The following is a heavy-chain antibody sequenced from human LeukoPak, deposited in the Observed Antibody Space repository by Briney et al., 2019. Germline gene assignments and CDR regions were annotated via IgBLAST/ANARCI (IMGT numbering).Heavy chain of an antibody. CDR3: AREMRVCTSISCPSYYFDY. V-gene: IGHV4-30-4*01. D-gene: IGHD2-2*01. CDR2: IYYSGST. J-gene: IGHJ4*02. CDR1: GGSISSGDYY. Sequence: SETLSLTCTVSGGSISSGDYYWSWIRQPPGKGLEWIEYIYYSGSTYYNPSLKSRVTISVDTSKNQFSLKLSSVTAADTAVYYCAREMRVCTSISCPSYYFDYWGQGTLVTVSS.